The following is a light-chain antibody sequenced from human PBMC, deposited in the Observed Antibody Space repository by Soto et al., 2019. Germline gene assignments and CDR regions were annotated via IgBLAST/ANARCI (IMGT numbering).Light chain of an antibody. CDR1: QSVSSTY. Sequence: EIVLTQSPGTLSLSPGERATLSCRPSQSVSSTYLAWYQQKPGQAPRPLIYGASNRATGIPARFSGSGSGTDFTLTISSLEPEDFAVYYCQQRSNWPITFGQGTRLEIK. V-gene: IGKV3-11*01. CDR2: GAS. CDR3: QQRSNWPIT. J-gene: IGKJ5*01.